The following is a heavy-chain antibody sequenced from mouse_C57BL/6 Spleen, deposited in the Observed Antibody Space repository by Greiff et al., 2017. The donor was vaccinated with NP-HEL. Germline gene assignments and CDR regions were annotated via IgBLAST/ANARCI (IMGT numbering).Heavy chain of an antibody. V-gene: IGHV1-64*01. CDR3: ATTVVATGAMDY. CDR1: GYTFTSYW. Sequence: QVQLKQPGAELVKPGASVKLSCKASGYTFTSYWMHWVKQRPGQGLEWIGMIPPNSGSTNYNEKFKSKATLTVDKSSSTAYMQLSSLTSEDSAVYYCATTVVATGAMDYWGQGTSVTVSS. CDR2: IPPNSGST. J-gene: IGHJ4*01. D-gene: IGHD1-1*01.